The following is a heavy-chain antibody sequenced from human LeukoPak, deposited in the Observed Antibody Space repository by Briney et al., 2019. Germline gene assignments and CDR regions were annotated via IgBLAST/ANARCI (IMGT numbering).Heavy chain of an antibody. J-gene: IGHJ6*02. V-gene: IGHV1-46*01. Sequence: ASVKVSCKASGYNFISYYMHWVRQAPGQGLEWMGIINPSGGSTSYAQKLQDRVTMPRDTSTSTVYMELSSLKSEDTAVYYCAREDVVLVDAVRYYYYGMDVWGQGTTVTVSS. CDR1: GYNFISYY. CDR3: AREDVVLVDAVRYYYYGMDV. D-gene: IGHD2-8*01. CDR2: INPSGGST.